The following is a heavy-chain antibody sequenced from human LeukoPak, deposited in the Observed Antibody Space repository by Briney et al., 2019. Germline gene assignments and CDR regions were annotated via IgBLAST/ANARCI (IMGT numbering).Heavy chain of an antibody. J-gene: IGHJ5*02. D-gene: IGHD2-2*01. CDR1: GGSISSSSYY. CDR2: IYYSGNT. V-gene: IGHV4-39*01. CDR3: ARRLYCSSTSCYGWFDP. Sequence: SETLSLTCTVSGGSISSSSYYWGWIRQPPGKGLEWIGSIYYSGNTYYNPSLRSRVTISVDMSKNQFSLKLSSVTAADTAVYYCARRLYCSSTSCYGWFDPWGQGTLVTVSS.